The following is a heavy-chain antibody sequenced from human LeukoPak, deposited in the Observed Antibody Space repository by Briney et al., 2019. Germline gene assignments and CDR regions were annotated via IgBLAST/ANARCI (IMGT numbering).Heavy chain of an antibody. J-gene: IGHJ4*02. CDR3: ARHRGSSWYESFDY. V-gene: IGHV4-59*08. CDR2: MYYGGST. Sequence: SETLSLTCSVSGGSLSNYYWNWIRQPPGKGLGWIGSMYYGGSTNYNPSLKSRVPISVDTSENQFSLKVSSVTAADTAVYYCARHRGSSWYESFDYWGQGILVTVSS. D-gene: IGHD6-13*01. CDR1: GGSLSNYY.